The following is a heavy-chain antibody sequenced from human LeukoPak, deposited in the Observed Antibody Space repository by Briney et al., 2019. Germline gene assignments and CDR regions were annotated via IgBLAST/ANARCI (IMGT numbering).Heavy chain of an antibody. CDR1: GGSISSSSYY. Sequence: SETLSLTCTVSGGSISSSSYYWSWIRQPPGKGLEWIGEINHSGSTNYNPSLKSRVTISVDTSKNQFSLKLSSVIAADTAVYYCARGFWIAAAPTDWGQGTLVTVSS. D-gene: IGHD6-13*01. CDR3: ARGFWIAAAPTD. CDR2: INHSGST. J-gene: IGHJ4*02. V-gene: IGHV4-39*07.